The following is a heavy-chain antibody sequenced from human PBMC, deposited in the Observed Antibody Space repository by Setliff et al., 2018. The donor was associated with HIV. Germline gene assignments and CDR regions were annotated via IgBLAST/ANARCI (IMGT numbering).Heavy chain of an antibody. V-gene: IGHV4-38-2*02. Sequence: SETLSLTCTVSGYSISSGYYWGWIRQPPGKGLEWIGSIYHSGSTYYNPSLKSRVTISVDTSKNQFSLRLSSVTAADTAVYYCARRRSSGWYHYFDYWGQGTLVTVSS. J-gene: IGHJ4*02. D-gene: IGHD6-19*01. CDR2: IYHSGST. CDR3: ARRRSSGWYHYFDY. CDR1: GYSISSGYY.